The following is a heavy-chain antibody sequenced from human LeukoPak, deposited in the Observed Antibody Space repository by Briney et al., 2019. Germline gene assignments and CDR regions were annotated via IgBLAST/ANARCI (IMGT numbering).Heavy chain of an antibody. V-gene: IGHV4-34*09. CDR2: IYYSGST. CDR3: ARESYEQLVVT. J-gene: IGHJ5*02. Sequence: SETLSLTCAVYGGSFSGYYWSWIRQPPGKGLEWIGYIYYSGSTYYNPSLKSRVTISVDTSKNQFSLKLSSVTAADTAVYYCARESYEQLVVTWGQGTLVTVSS. D-gene: IGHD6-6*01. CDR1: GGSFSGYY.